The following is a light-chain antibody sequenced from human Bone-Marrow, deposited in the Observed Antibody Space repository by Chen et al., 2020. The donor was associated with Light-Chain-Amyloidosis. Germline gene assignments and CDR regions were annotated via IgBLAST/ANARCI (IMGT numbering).Light chain of an antibody. CDR1: DLPTKY. CDR3: QSADSSGTYEVI. Sequence: SSELTHPPSLSASPGQTARITCSGDDLPTKYAYWYQQKPGQAPVLVIHRDTERPSGISERFSGSSSGTTATLTISGVQAEDEADYHCQSADSSGTYEVIFGGGTKLTVL. V-gene: IGLV3-25*03. CDR2: RDT. J-gene: IGLJ2*01.